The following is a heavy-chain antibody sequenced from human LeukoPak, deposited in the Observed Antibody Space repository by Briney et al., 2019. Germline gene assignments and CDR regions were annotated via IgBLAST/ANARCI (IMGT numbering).Heavy chain of an antibody. Sequence: GGSLRLSCGASGFTFSRYSMNWVRQAPGKGLERVSYISTSSSSIYYTDSVKGRFTISRDNAKNSLYPQLNSLRDEDTAVYYCARWGDGFDIWGQGTMVTVSS. CDR2: ISTSSSSI. J-gene: IGHJ3*02. CDR3: ARWGDGFDI. D-gene: IGHD7-27*01. V-gene: IGHV3-48*02. CDR1: GFTFSRYS.